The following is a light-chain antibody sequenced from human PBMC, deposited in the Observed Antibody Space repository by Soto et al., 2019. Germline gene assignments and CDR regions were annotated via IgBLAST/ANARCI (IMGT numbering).Light chain of an antibody. Sequence: DIQMDQSPSSLSASVGDRVTSTFRASHDIRNDLGWYQQKPGKAPERLIYSASILQVGVPSRFSGSCSGTEFTLSLSSLEPADFATYSCPQRHTHPSTFSQGTKLEI. V-gene: IGKV1-17*01. CDR2: SAS. CDR3: PQRHTHPST. CDR1: HDIRND. J-gene: IGKJ2*02.